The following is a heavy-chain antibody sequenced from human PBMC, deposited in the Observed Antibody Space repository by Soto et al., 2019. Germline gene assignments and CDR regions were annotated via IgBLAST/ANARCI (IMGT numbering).Heavy chain of an antibody. J-gene: IGHJ3*02. D-gene: IGHD1-26*01. CDR1: GFTFSSYW. CDR3: ARGRKSGNYYAFDI. V-gene: IGHV3-7*01. CDR2: IKQDGSEK. Sequence: GGSLRLSCAASGFTFSSYWMSWVRQAPGKGLEWVANIKQDGSEKYYVDSVKGRFTISRDNAKNSLYLQMNSLRAEDTAVYYCARGRKSGNYYAFDIWGQGTMVTVSS.